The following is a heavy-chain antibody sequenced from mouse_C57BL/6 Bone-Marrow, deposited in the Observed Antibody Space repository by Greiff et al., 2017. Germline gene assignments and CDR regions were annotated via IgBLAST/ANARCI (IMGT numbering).Heavy chain of an antibody. CDR3: ARWLPHWYFDV. CDR2: IDPSDSYT. V-gene: IGHV1-69*01. Sequence: QVQLKQPGAELVMPGASVKLSCKASGYTFTSYWMHWVKQRPGQGLEWIGEIDPSDSYTNYNQKFKGKSTLTVDKYSSTAYMQLSSLTSEDSAVYYCARWLPHWYFDVWGTGTTVTVSS. CDR1: GYTFTSYW. J-gene: IGHJ1*03. D-gene: IGHD2-3*01.